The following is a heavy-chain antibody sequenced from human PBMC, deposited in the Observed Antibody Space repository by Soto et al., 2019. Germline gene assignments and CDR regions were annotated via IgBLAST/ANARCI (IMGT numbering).Heavy chain of an antibody. Sequence: PGGSLRLSCAASGFTFSSYAMHWVRQAPGKGLEWVAVISYDGSNKYYADSVKGRFTISRDNSKNTLYLQMNSLRAEDTAVYYCARELLWFGELYPFGVYYGMDVWGQGTTVTVSS. D-gene: IGHD3-10*01. V-gene: IGHV3-30-3*01. CDR1: GFTFSSYA. CDR2: ISYDGSNK. J-gene: IGHJ6*02. CDR3: ARELLWFGELYPFGVYYGMDV.